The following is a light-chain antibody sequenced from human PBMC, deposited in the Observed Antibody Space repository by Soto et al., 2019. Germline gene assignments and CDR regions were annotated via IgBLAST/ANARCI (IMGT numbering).Light chain of an antibody. CDR1: QSVFSK. J-gene: IGKJ1*01. Sequence: EMVMTQSPATLSVSPGERVTLSCRASQSVFSKLAWYQQRPGQAPTLLIFDASARAPGIPARFSGSGSGTEVTLTIDCLQSEDFGVYFCMQYNKWPLRTFGQGAKVEIK. CDR2: DAS. CDR3: MQYNKWPLRT. V-gene: IGKV3-15*01.